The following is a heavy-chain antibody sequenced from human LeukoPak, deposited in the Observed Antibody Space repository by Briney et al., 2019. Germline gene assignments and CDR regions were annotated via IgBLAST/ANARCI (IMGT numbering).Heavy chain of an antibody. CDR3: ARVVPAATDAFDI. Sequence: PSETLSLTCTVSGGSISSDYWSWIRQPAGKGLEWIGRIYTSGTTNYHPSLKSRVTLSVDTSKNQFSLKLTSVTAADTAVYYCARVVPAATDAFDIWGQGTMVTVSS. CDR1: GGSISSDY. V-gene: IGHV4-4*07. CDR2: IYTSGTT. D-gene: IGHD2-2*01. J-gene: IGHJ3*02.